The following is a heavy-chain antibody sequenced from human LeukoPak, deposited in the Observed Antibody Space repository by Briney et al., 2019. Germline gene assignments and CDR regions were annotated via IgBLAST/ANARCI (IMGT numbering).Heavy chain of an antibody. CDR3: ARQSISGSSLSYFDY. V-gene: IGHV4-59*01. CDR1: GGSISSYY. D-gene: IGHD3-22*01. J-gene: IGHJ4*02. Sequence: SETLSLTCTVSGGSISSYYWSWIRQPPGKGLEWIGNIYDSGSTNYNPSLKSRVTISVDTSKNQCSLKLSSVTAADTAVYYCARQSISGSSLSYFDYWGQGTLVDVSS. CDR2: IYDSGST.